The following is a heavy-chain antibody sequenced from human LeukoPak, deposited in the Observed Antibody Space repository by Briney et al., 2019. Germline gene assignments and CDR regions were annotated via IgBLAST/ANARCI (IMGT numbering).Heavy chain of an antibody. Sequence: GRSLRLSCAASGFTFSSYAMHWARQAPGKGLEWVAVISYDGSNKYYADSVKGRFTISRDNSKNTLYLQMNSLRAEDTAVYYCARDRRQWLVLLYFQHWGQGTLVTVSS. CDR3: ARDRRQWLVLLYFQH. J-gene: IGHJ1*01. CDR1: GFTFSSYA. CDR2: ISYDGSNK. V-gene: IGHV3-30*04. D-gene: IGHD6-19*01.